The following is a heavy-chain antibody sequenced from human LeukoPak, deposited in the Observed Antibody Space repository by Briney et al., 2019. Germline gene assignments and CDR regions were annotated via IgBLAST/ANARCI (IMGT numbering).Heavy chain of an antibody. D-gene: IGHD2-8*02. J-gene: IGHJ4*02. CDR3: ARRNSSGGPSDDFDH. CDR1: GGPISSYY. CDR2: IYYSGST. Sequence: PSETLTLTCPVSGGPISSYYWSWIRQPPGKGLEWIGYIYYSGSTNYNPSLKSRVTISVETSKNQFSLKLSSVTAADTAVYYCARRNSSGGPSDDFDHWGQGILVTVSS. V-gene: IGHV4-59*08.